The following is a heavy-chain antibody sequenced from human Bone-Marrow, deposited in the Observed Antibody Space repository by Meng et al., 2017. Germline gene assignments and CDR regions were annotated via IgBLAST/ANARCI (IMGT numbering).Heavy chain of an antibody. CDR1: GYTFTSYD. CDR3: ARGYEYQLLRIYYYYYGMDV. Sequence: ASLKVSCKASGYTFTSYDINWVRQATGQGLEWMGWMNPNSGNTGYAQKFQGRVTMTRNTTISTAYMELSSLRSEDTAVYYCARGYEYQLLRIYYYYYGMDVWGQGTTVTVSS. D-gene: IGHD2-2*01. CDR2: MNPNSGNT. V-gene: IGHV1-8*01. J-gene: IGHJ6*02.